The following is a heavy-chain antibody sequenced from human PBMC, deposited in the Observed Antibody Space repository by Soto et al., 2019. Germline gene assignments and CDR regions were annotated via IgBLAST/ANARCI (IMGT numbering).Heavy chain of an antibody. CDR3: ARDRIVRGGSSSFVGFGY. Sequence: QVQLVQSGAEVKKPGSSVKVSCKASGGTFRSSAISWVRQAPGQGLEWMGGVIPALGSPNYAQRFQGRVTISADGSTSTAYMELRSLGSEETAVYYCARDRIVRGGSSSFVGFGYWGQGTLVTVSS. V-gene: IGHV1-69*01. CDR2: VIPALGSP. CDR1: GGTFRSSA. J-gene: IGHJ4*02. D-gene: IGHD6-6*01.